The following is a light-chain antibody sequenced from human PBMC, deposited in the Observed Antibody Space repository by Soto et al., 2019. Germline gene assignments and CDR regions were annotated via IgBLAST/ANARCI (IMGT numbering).Light chain of an antibody. CDR2: YDS. CDR3: QVWDTNSDRE. J-gene: IGLJ2*01. V-gene: IGLV3-21*04. CDR1: TIGSRS. Sequence: SSELTQPPSVSVAPGKTARITCGGDTIGSRSVHWYQQKAGQAPVLVIYYDSDRPSGIPERFSGSNSGNTATLTISRVEAGDEADYYCQVWDTNSDREFGGGTQLTVL.